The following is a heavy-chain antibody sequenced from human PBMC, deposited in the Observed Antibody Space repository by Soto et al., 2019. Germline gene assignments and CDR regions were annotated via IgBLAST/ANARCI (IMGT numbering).Heavy chain of an antibody. CDR3: ARFQYTVVTPIDM. CDR2: IHNSGNT. Sequence: QVQLQESGPGLVKPSETLSLTCTVPSGSIRTSYWTWIRQFPGKRLEWIAHIHNSGNTNSNPALKSRVTMSMDTSKSQISLRLTYVTAADTAMYYCARFQYTVVTPIDMWGQGTMVTVSS. J-gene: IGHJ3*02. V-gene: IGHV4-59*01. CDR1: SGSIRTSY. D-gene: IGHD2-21*02.